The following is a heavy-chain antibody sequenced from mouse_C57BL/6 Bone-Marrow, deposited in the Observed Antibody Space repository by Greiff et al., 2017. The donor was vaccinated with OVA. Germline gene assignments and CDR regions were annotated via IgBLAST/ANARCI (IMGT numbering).Heavy chain of an antibody. CDR1: GFTFSDYG. J-gene: IGHJ1*03. CDR3: ARVLFRYFDV. V-gene: IGHV5-15*01. Sequence: EVKLMESGGGLVQPGGSLKLSCAASGFTFSDYGMAWVRQAPRTGPEWVAFISNLAYSIYYADTVTGRFTISRENAKNTLYLEMSSLRSEDTAMYYCARVLFRYFDVWGTGTTVTVSS. CDR2: ISNLAYSI. D-gene: IGHD1-1*01.